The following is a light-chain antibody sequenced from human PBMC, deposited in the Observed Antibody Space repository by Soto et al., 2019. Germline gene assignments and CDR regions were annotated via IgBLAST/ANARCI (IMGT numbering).Light chain of an antibody. CDR3: AAWDDNLFGPV. J-gene: IGLJ2*01. V-gene: IGLV2-8*01. CDR1: SSDVGGYNY. CDR2: EVS. Sequence: QSALTQPPSASGSPGQSVTISCTGTSSDVGGYNYVSWYQQHPGKAPKLMISEVSKRPSGVPDRFSGSKSGTSASLAISGLQSEDEADYYCAAWDDNLFGPVFGGGTQLTVL.